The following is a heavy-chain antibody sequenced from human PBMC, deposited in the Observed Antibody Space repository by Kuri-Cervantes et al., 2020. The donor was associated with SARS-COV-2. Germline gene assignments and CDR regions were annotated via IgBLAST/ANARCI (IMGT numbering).Heavy chain of an antibody. Sequence: GGSLRLSCAASGFTFSSYAMSWVRQAPGKGLEWVSAISGSGGSTYYADSVKGRFTISRDNSKNSLYLQMNSLRAEDTAVYYCARDLSNYDFWSGYSAYFDYWGQGTLVTVSS. CDR1: GFTFSSYA. J-gene: IGHJ4*02. CDR3: ARDLSNYDFWSGYSAYFDY. CDR2: ISGSGGST. V-gene: IGHV3-23*01. D-gene: IGHD3-3*01.